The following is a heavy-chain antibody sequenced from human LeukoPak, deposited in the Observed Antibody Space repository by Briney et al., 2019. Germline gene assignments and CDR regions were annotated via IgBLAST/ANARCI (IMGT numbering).Heavy chain of an antibody. Sequence: GGSLRLSCAASGFTFSSYAMSWVRQAPGKGLEWVSPISGSGGSTYYADSVKGRFTISRDNSKNTLYLQMNSLRAEDTAVYYCAKAQHTAMVRHGDYWGRGTLVTVSS. CDR3: AKAQHTAMVRHGDY. CDR2: ISGSGGST. V-gene: IGHV3-23*01. J-gene: IGHJ4*02. D-gene: IGHD5-18*01. CDR1: GFTFSSYA.